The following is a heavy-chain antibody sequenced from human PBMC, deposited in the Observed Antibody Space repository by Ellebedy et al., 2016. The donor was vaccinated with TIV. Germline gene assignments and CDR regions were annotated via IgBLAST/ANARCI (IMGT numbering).Heavy chain of an antibody. Sequence: GESLKISCAASGFTFSTYWMHWVRQAPGKGLVWVSRINSDGSSTTYADSVKGRFTISRDNAKNTLYLQMNSLRAEDTAVYYCARESMVRGVIYLPRYFDLWGRGTLVTVSS. V-gene: IGHV3-74*01. CDR3: ARESMVRGVIYLPRYFDL. D-gene: IGHD3-10*01. CDR1: GFTFSTYW. J-gene: IGHJ2*01. CDR2: INSDGSST.